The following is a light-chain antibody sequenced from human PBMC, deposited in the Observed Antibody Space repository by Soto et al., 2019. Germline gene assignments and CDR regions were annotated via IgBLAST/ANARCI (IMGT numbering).Light chain of an antibody. CDR1: NIGSKS. Sequence: SYELTQPPSVSVAPGQTARITCGGNNIGSKSVHWYQQKPGQAPVLVVYDDSYRPSGIPERFSGSNSGNTATLTISRVEAGDEADYYCQVWDSSSDHVVFGGGTKVTVL. CDR2: DDS. V-gene: IGLV3-21*02. J-gene: IGLJ2*01. CDR3: QVWDSSSDHVV.